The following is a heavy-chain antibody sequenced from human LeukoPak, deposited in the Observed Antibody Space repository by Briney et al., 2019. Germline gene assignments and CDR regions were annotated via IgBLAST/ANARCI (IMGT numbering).Heavy chain of an antibody. Sequence: GESLQISCQGSGSSFTSYWIGWVRQVPGKGLEWMGIIYPGDSDTRYSPSFQGQVTISADKSISTAFLQWSSLKASDTAMYYCARHTSFHYGMDVWGKGTTVTVSS. J-gene: IGHJ6*04. D-gene: IGHD2-2*01. CDR1: GSSFTSYW. V-gene: IGHV5-51*01. CDR2: IYPGDSDT. CDR3: ARHTSFHYGMDV.